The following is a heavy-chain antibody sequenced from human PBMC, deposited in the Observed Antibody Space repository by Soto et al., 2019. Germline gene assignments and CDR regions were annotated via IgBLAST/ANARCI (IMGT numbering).Heavy chain of an antibody. CDR2: IYYSGST. J-gene: IGHJ4*02. Sequence: SETLSLTCTVSGGSISSYYWSWIRQPPGKGLEWIGYIYYSGSTNYNPSLKSRVTISVDTSKNQFSLKLSSVTAADTAVYYCARAAVAAYFDYCGQGTLVTVSS. V-gene: IGHV4-59*08. CDR1: GGSISSYY. D-gene: IGHD6-19*01. CDR3: ARAAVAAYFDY.